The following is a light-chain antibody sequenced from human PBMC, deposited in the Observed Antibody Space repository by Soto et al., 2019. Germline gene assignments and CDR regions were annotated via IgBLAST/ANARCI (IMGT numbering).Light chain of an antibody. CDR2: ATS. Sequence: DIQMTQSPSSVSASVGDRVTITCRASQGVSSWLAWYQQKPGKAPNLLIYATSNFQSGVPSRFSGSGSVTDFTLAISSLHPEDFATYYGQQTHTFPLTFGPGTKVVIK. V-gene: IGKV1-12*01. CDR3: QQTHTFPLT. CDR1: QGVSSW. J-gene: IGKJ3*01.